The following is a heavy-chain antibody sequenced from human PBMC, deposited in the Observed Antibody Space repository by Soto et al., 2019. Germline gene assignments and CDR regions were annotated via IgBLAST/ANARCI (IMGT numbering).Heavy chain of an antibody. D-gene: IGHD3-9*01. CDR1: GFTFGTYT. V-gene: IGHV3-23*01. CDR2: LGGGGDT. J-gene: IGHJ4*02. Sequence: GGSLRLSCAASGFTFGTYTMNWVRQAPGKGLEWVSALGGGGDTHYAESVKGRFTISRDYSKNILLLQMNSLRDEDSAIYYCTKDRHPDGIWTFDFWGQGTLVTVPQ. CDR3: TKDRHPDGIWTFDF.